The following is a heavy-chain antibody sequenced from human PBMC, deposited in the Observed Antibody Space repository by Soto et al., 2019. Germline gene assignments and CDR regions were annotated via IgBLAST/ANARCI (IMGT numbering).Heavy chain of an antibody. CDR1: GFTFSNAW. Sequence: GGSLRLSCAASGFTFSNAWMSWVRQAPGKGLEWVGRIKSKTDGGTTDYAAPVKGRFTISRDDSKNTLYLQMNSLKTEDTAVYYCTTTHSRPPLRWLADYWGQGTLVTVSS. V-gene: IGHV3-15*01. D-gene: IGHD6-19*01. CDR3: TTTHSRPPLRWLADY. CDR2: IKSKTDGGTT. J-gene: IGHJ4*02.